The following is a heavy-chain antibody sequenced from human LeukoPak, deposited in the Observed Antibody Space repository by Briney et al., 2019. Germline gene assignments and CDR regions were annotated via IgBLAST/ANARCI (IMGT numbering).Heavy chain of an antibody. D-gene: IGHD6-6*01. Sequence: GGSLRLSCAASGFIFGSYAMSWVRQGPEKGLEWVSTISPSGSATYYADSVKGRFTISRDNSKTTLYLQMNSLRDEDTALYHCTRDKSASSPRKWFDPWGQGSVVTVSS. CDR2: ISPSGSAT. CDR3: TRDKSASSPRKWFDP. J-gene: IGHJ5*02. V-gene: IGHV3-23*01. CDR1: GFIFGSYA.